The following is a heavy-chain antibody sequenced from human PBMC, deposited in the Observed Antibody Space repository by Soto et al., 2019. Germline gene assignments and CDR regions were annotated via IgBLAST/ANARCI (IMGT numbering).Heavy chain of an antibody. Sequence: QVQLVESGGGVVQPGRSLRLSCAASGFTFSSYAMHWVRQAPGKVLEWVAVISYDGSNKYYADSVKGRCTISRDNSKNTLYLQMNSLRAEDTAVYYCARDPLWGTAMVLWYFDLWGRGTLVTVSS. V-gene: IGHV3-30-3*01. CDR2: ISYDGSNK. CDR1: GFTFSSYA. J-gene: IGHJ2*01. D-gene: IGHD5-18*01. CDR3: ARDPLWGTAMVLWYFDL.